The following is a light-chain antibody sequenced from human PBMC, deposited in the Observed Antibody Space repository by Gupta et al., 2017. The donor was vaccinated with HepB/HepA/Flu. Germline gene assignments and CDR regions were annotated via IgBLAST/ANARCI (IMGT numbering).Light chain of an antibody. CDR3: SSFTSSTHVV. Sequence: QSALTQPASVSGSPGQSITTACTGTNRDVGGYNYVSWYQQHPGKAPKLMIYDVTNRPSGVSNRFSGSKSGNTASRTISGLQAEDEDDYYCSSFTSSTHVVFGGGTRLTVL. CDR2: DVT. CDR1: NRDVGGYNY. V-gene: IGLV2-14*03. J-gene: IGLJ2*01.